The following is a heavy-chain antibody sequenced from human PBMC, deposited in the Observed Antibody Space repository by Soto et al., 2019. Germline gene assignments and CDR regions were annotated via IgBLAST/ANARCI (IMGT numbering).Heavy chain of an antibody. Sequence: GGSLRLSCAASGFTFSTYAMNWVRQFPGRGLEWVSYISSSSSAIDYADSVKGRFTVSRDNAKNSLYLQMNSLRDEDTAVYYCASDRSLGSNWYYYLESWGQGTLVTVSS. J-gene: IGHJ4*02. CDR3: ASDRSLGSNWYYYLES. CDR2: ISSSSSAI. V-gene: IGHV3-48*02. D-gene: IGHD3-16*01. CDR1: GFTFSTYA.